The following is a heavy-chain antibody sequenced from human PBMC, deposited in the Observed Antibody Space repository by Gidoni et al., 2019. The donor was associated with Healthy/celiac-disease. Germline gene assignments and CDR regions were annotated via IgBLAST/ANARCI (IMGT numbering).Heavy chain of an antibody. V-gene: IGHV1-2*02. Sequence: QVQLVQSGAEVKKPGASVKVSCKASGYTFTGYYMHWVRQAPGQGLEWMGWINPNSCGTNYAQKFQGRVTMTRDTSISTAYMELCRLRSDDTAVYYCARDLNSRIAAAPGHYYYYGMDVWGQGTTVTVSS. CDR1: GYTFTGYY. J-gene: IGHJ6*02. D-gene: IGHD6-13*01. CDR2: INPNSCGT. CDR3: ARDLNSRIAAAPGHYYYYGMDV.